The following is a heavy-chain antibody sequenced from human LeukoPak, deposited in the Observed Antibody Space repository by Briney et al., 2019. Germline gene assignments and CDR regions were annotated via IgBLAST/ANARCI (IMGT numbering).Heavy chain of an antibody. CDR2: IYYRGTI. CDR1: GGSISSYY. D-gene: IGHD3-10*01. CDR3: ARAHCSGSGTYYNRAFDY. J-gene: IGHJ4*02. Sequence: SETLSLTCTVSGGSISSYYWSWIRQPPGKGLEWIGYIYYRGTINYNPSLKSRVTVSIDTSKNQFSLKLSSVTAADTAVYYCARAHCSGSGTYYNRAFDYWGQGTPVTVSS. V-gene: IGHV4-59*01.